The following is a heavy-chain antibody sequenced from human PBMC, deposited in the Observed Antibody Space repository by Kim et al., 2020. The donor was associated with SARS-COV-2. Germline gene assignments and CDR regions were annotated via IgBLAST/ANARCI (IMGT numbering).Heavy chain of an antibody. J-gene: IGHJ4*02. CDR3: ASSEMG. CDR1: GFTIDNHW. CDR2: INRDGSGK. D-gene: IGHD2-8*01. Sequence: GGSLRLSCAASGFTIDNHWMSWVRQAPGKGLEWVADINRDGSGKYYMDFVKGRFTISRDNAKNSLYLQMNSLRAEDTAVYYCASSEMGWGQGTLVTVSS. V-gene: IGHV3-7*03.